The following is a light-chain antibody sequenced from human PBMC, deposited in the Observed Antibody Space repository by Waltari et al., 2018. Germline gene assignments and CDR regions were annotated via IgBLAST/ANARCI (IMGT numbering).Light chain of an antibody. J-gene: IGLJ2*01. CDR2: TDS. Sequence: SYELTQPRSVSVSPGQTARITCGGDSVGTNSLQWDQQRPPQAPVLVIHTDSQRPSGIPERFSGAKSGSIATLTISGVEAGDEADYYCQVWYSSSKVLFGGGTRLTVL. V-gene: IGLV3-21*04. CDR1: SVGTNS. CDR3: QVWYSSSKVL.